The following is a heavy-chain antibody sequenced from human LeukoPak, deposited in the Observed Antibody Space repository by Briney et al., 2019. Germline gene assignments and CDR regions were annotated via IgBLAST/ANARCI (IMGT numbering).Heavy chain of an antibody. J-gene: IGHJ4*02. CDR1: GFTFSSYA. V-gene: IGHV3-64*01. CDR3: ARGWSYYGSGSYYPTYFDY. Sequence: GGSLRLSCAASGFTFSSYAMHWVRQAPGKGLEYVSAISSNGGSTYYANSVKGRFTISRDNSKNRVYLQMNSLRAEDTAVYYCARGWSYYGSGSYYPTYFDYWGQGNLVTVSS. CDR2: ISSNGGST. D-gene: IGHD3-10*01.